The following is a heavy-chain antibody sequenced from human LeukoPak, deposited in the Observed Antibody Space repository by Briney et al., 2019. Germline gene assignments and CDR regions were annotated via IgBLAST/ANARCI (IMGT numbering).Heavy chain of an antibody. CDR2: IYYSGST. Sequence: SETLSLTCTVSGGSISSSTYYWGWIRQPPGKGLEWIGSIYYSGSTYYNPSLKSRVTISVDTSKNQFSLKLSSVTAADTAVYYCARLDTAMVTAYYFDYWGQGTLVTVSS. V-gene: IGHV4-39*01. J-gene: IGHJ4*02. D-gene: IGHD5-18*01. CDR3: ARLDTAMVTAYYFDY. CDR1: GGSISSSTYY.